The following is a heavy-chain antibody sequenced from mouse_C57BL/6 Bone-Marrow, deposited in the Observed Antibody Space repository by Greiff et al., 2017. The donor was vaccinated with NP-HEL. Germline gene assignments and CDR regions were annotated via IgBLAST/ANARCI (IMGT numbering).Heavy chain of an antibody. Sequence: VKLLESGAELVKPGASVKISCKASGYEFSNSWMNWVKQRPGKGLEWIGQIYPGDGDTNYNGKFKDKATLTADKSSSTAYMQLSRLTSEDSAVYFCARGAYWGQGTVVTVSA. CDR2: IYPGDGDT. CDR3: ARGAY. CDR1: GYEFSNSW. J-gene: IGHJ3*01. V-gene: IGHV1-80*01.